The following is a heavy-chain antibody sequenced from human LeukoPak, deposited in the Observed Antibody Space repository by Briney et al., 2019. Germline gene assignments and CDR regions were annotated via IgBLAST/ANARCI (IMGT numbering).Heavy chain of an antibody. CDR1: GFTVSATY. Sequence: GGSLRLSCAASGFTVSATYMNWVRQAPGKGLEWVSIIYTGGNTYYADPVKGRFTISRDISKNTLYLQMNSLRAEDTAVYYCARGTVTAPDYWGQGTLVTVSS. D-gene: IGHD4-17*01. CDR2: IYTGGNT. J-gene: IGHJ4*02. CDR3: ARGTVTAPDY. V-gene: IGHV3-53*01.